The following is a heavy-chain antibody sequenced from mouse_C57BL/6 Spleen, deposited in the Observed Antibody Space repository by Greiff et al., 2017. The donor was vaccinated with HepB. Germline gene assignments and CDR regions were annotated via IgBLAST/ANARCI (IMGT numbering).Heavy chain of an antibody. CDR1: GYSFTDYN. J-gene: IGHJ2*01. CDR2: INPNYGTT. Sequence: EVQLQQSGPELVKPGASVKISCKASGYSFTDYNMNWVKQSHGKSLEWIGVINPNYGTTSYNQKFKGKATLTVDQASSTAYMQITSLTSEDSAVYYCASEDNYFDYWGQGTTLTVSS. D-gene: IGHD3-3*01. CDR3: ASEDNYFDY. V-gene: IGHV1-39*01.